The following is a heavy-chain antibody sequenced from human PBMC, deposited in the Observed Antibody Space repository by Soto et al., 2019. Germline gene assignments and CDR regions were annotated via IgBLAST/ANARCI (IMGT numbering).Heavy chain of an antibody. D-gene: IGHD3-16*02. V-gene: IGHV1-69*02. CDR1: GGTFSSYT. J-gene: IGHJ6*02. CDR2: IIPILGIA. Sequence: QVQLVQSGAEVKKPGSSVKVSCKASGGTFSSYTISWVRQAPGQGLEWMGRIIPILGIANYAQKFQGRVTITAEKSTSTAYMELSSLRSEDTAVYYCARRGGAISPPGGMDVWGQGTTVTVSS. CDR3: ARRGGAISPPGGMDV.